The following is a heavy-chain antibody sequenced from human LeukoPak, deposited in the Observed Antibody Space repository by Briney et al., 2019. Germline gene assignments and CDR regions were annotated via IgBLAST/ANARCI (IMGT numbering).Heavy chain of an antibody. CDR1: GFTFSSYG. V-gene: IGHV3-30*02. CDR3: AKDHCGGDCYWGPWSY. J-gene: IGHJ4*02. D-gene: IGHD2-21*02. CDR2: IRYDGSNK. Sequence: GGSLRLSCAASGFTFSSYGMHWVRQAPGKGLEWVAFIRYDGSNKYYADSVKGRFTISRDNSKNTLYLQMNSLRAEDTAVYYCAKDHCGGDCYWGPWSYWGQGTLVTVSS.